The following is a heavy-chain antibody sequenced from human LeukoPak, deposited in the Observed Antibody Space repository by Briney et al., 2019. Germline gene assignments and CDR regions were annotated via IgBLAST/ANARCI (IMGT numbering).Heavy chain of an antibody. CDR3: AVCSGYYYDEDRLWYFDL. CDR2: IGYNGTT. Sequence: TSETLSLTCAVYGGSFSDYNWTWIRQPPGKGLEWIGEIGYNGTTNYNPSLKGRVTISLDTSKNQFSLKLSSVTAADTAVYYCAVCSGYYYDEDRLWYFDLWGRGTLVTVSS. J-gene: IGHJ2*01. CDR1: GGSFSDYN. D-gene: IGHD3-22*01. V-gene: IGHV4-34*01.